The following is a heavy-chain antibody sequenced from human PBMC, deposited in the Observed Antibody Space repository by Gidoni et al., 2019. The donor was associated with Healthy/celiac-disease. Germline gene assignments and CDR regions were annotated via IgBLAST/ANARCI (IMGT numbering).Heavy chain of an antibody. CDR2: IDPGDSDT. CDR1: GYSFPSYW. V-gene: IGHV5-51*01. J-gene: IGHJ4*02. Sequence: DVALVQAGAEVKKPGESLEISCKGSGYSFPSYWSGWVRQMPGKGLEWMGIIDPGDSDTRYSPSFKGQVTISADKSISTAYLQWSSLKASDTAMYYCASRFSSGTPYYFDYWGQGTLVTVSS. D-gene: IGHD6-25*01. CDR3: ASRFSSGTPYYFDY.